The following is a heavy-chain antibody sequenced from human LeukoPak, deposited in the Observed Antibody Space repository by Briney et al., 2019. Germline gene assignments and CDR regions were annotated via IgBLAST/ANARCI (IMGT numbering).Heavy chain of an antibody. CDR2: IHYSGTT. CDR1: GGSISSGGYH. J-gene: IGHJ5*02. CDR3: ARSNWFDP. V-gene: IGHV4-31*03. Sequence: PSQTLSLTCTVSGGSISSGGYHWSWIRQHPGKGLEWTGYIHYSGTTYYNPSLKSRVTISVDTSKKQFSLKLSSVTAADTAVHYCARSNWFDPWGQGTLVTVSS.